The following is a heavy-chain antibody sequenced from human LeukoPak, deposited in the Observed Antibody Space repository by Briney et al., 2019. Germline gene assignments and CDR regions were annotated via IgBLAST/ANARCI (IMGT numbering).Heavy chain of an antibody. Sequence: SETLSLTCAVYGGSFSGYYWSWIRQPPGKGLEWIGEINHSGSTNYNPSLKSRVTISVDTSKNQFSLKLSSVTAADTAVYYCARVRIPRAYMDVWGKGTTVTISS. J-gene: IGHJ6*03. D-gene: IGHD3-10*01. CDR2: INHSGST. V-gene: IGHV4-34*01. CDR1: GGSFSGYY. CDR3: ARVRIPRAYMDV.